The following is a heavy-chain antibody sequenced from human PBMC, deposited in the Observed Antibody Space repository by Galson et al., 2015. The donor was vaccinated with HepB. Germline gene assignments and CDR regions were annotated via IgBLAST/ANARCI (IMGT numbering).Heavy chain of an antibody. J-gene: IGHJ4*02. CDR3: AREVGPYSSQERFDY. D-gene: IGHD6-13*01. V-gene: IGHV6-1*01. CDR1: GDSVSSNSAA. CDR2: TYYRSKWYN. Sequence: CAISGDSVSSNSAAWNWIRQSPSRGLEWLGRTYYRSKWYNDYAVSVKSRITINPDTSKNQFSLQLNSVTPEDTAVYYCAREVGPYSSQERFDYWGQGTLVTVSS.